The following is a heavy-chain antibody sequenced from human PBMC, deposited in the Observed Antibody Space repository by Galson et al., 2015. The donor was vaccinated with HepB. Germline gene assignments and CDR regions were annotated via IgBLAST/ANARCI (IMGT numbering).Heavy chain of an antibody. Sequence: CAISGDSVSSNSAAWNWIRQSPSRGLEWLGRTYYRSKWYNDYAVSVKSRITINPDTSKNQFSLQLNSVTPEDTAVYYCARAHYYGSGLGFDPWGQGTLVTVSS. CDR3: ARAHYYGSGLGFDP. V-gene: IGHV6-1*01. D-gene: IGHD3-10*01. CDR1: GDSVSSNSAA. J-gene: IGHJ5*02. CDR2: TYYRSKWYN.